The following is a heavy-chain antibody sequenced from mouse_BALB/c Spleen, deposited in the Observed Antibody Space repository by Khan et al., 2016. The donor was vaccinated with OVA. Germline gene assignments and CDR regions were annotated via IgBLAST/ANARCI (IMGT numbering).Heavy chain of an antibody. CDR2: IYPGTGST. CDR3: ARREGSSCDAMDY. J-gene: IGHJ4*01. V-gene: IGHV1-76*01. Sequence: VQLQQSGAELVRPGASVKLSCKTSGYIFTSYWIHWVKQRSGKGLEWIARIYPGTGSTYYNEKFKGKATLTAEKSSSTAYMPLSSLKSEDPAFYFCARREGSSCDAMDYWGQGTSVTVSS. D-gene: IGHD1-1*01. CDR1: GYIFTSYW.